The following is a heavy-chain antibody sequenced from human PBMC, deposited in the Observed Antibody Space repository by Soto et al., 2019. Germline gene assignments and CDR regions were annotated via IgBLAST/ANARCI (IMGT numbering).Heavy chain of an antibody. D-gene: IGHD6-13*01. V-gene: IGHV3-21*01. Sequence: PGGSLRLSCAASGFTFSSYSMNWVRQAPGKGLEWVSSISSSSSYIYYADSVKGRFTISRDNAKNSLYLQMNSLRAEDTAVYYCARDKSGYSSSWYWDYWGQGTLVTVSS. CDR2: ISSSSSYI. CDR1: GFTFSSYS. CDR3: ARDKSGYSSSWYWDY. J-gene: IGHJ4*02.